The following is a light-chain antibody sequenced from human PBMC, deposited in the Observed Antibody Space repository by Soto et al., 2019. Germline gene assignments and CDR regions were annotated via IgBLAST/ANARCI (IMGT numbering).Light chain of an antibody. Sequence: EIVMTQSPATVSVSPGERATLSCRASQSVMGSYLAWYQQKPGQAPRLLIFHASTRATGIPDRFSGSGSGTDFTLTVSRLEPEDSAVYYCHQYGSSPFTFGPGTKVDIK. CDR3: HQYGSSPFT. CDR2: HAS. CDR1: QSVMGSY. V-gene: IGKV3-20*01. J-gene: IGKJ3*01.